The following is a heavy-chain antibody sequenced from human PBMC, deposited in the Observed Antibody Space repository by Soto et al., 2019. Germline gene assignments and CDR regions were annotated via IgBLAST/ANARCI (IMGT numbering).Heavy chain of an antibody. J-gene: IGHJ4*02. CDR2: ISGSGGST. D-gene: IGHD3-9*01. V-gene: IGHV3-23*01. Sequence: GGSLRLSCAASGFTFSSYAMSWVRQAPGKGLEWVSAISGSGGSTYYADSVKGRFTISRDNSKNTLYLQMNSLRAEDTAVYYCAKGREILRYFDWLFDSALAFDYWGQGTLVTVPQ. CDR1: GFTFSSYA. CDR3: AKGREILRYFDWLFDSALAFDY.